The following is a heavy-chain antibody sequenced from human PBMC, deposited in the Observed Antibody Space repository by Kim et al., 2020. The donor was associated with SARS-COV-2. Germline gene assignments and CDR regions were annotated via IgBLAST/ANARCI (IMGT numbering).Heavy chain of an antibody. CDR3: ARESSYYYDSSGYYGP. Sequence: SVKSRITINPDTSKNQFSLQLNSVTPEDTAVYYCARESSYYYDSSGYYGPWGQGTLVTVSS. V-gene: IGHV6-1*01. J-gene: IGHJ5*02. D-gene: IGHD3-22*01.